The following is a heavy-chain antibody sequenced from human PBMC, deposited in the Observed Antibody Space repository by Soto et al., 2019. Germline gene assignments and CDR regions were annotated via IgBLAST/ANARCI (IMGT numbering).Heavy chain of an antibody. D-gene: IGHD2-15*01. V-gene: IGHV1-69*02. J-gene: IGHJ4*02. Sequence: SVKVSCKASGGTFSSYTISWVRQAPGQGLEWMGRIIPILGIANYAQKFQGRVTITADKSTSTAYMELSSLRSEDTAVYYCAIRGCSGGSCYREYYFDYWGQGTLVNVSS. CDR1: GGTFSSYT. CDR2: IIPILGIA. CDR3: AIRGCSGGSCYREYYFDY.